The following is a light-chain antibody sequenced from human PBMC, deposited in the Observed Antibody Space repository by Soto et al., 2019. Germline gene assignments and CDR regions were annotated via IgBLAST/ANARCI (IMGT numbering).Light chain of an antibody. CDR2: GAS. V-gene: IGKV3-20*01. CDR1: QSVSFSY. Sequence: EIVLTQSPGTLSLSPGDRATLSCRASQSVSFSYLAWYQQKPGQAPRLLIYGASSRATGIPDRFSGSESGTDFTLTISRLEPEDFAVYYCQQYGSSPLTFGGGTTLEIK. J-gene: IGKJ4*01. CDR3: QQYGSSPLT.